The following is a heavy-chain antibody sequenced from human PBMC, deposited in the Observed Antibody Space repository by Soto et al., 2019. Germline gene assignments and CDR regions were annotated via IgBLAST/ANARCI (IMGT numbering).Heavy chain of an antibody. Sequence: ASGYTFTSYGISWVRQAPGQGLEWKGWISAYNGNTNYAQKLQGRVTMTTDTFTSTAYMELRSMRSDDTAVYYCARAYYYVSGSYYYPTYYYGVEVWGQGTTVTVSS. J-gene: IGHJ6*02. CDR2: ISAYNGNT. CDR3: ARAYYYVSGSYYYPTYYYGVEV. D-gene: IGHD3-10*01. CDR1: GYTFTSYG. V-gene: IGHV1-18*01.